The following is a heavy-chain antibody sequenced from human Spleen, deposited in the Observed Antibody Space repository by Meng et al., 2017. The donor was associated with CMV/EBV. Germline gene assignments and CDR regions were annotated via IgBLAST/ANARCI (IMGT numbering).Heavy chain of an antibody. J-gene: IGHJ4*02. D-gene: IGHD6-6*01. CDR1: GYTFSDHY. CDR3: ARGPLRAPRPYFFDS. V-gene: IGHV1-2*02. CDR2: INPKNGGT. Sequence: ASVKVSCKASGYTFSDHYMHWVRQAPGQGLEWMGWINPKNGGTNYGKKFHGRVTMTRDTSISTAYMELRSLRSDDTAVYYCARGPLRAPRPYFFDSWGQGTLVTVSS.